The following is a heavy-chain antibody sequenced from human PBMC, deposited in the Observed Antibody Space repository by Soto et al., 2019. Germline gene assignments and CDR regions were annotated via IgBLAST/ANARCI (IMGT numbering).Heavy chain of an antibody. J-gene: IGHJ4*02. CDR2: IYYSGST. Sequence: QVHLQESGPGLVKPSETLSLTCTVSGGSISSYYWSWIRQPPGKGLEWIGHIYYSGSTNYNPSLKSRVTISVDKSKNQFSLKLSSVTAADTAVYYCARGRPEEYDVLTGYYTFYSDSWGQGTLVTVSS. D-gene: IGHD3-9*01. CDR3: ARGRPEEYDVLTGYYTFYSDS. CDR1: GGSISSYY. V-gene: IGHV4-59*01.